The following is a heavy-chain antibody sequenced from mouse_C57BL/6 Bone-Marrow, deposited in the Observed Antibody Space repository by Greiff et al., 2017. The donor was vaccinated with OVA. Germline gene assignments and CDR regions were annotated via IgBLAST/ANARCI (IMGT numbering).Heavy chain of an antibody. CDR2: IYPSDSET. V-gene: IGHV1-61*01. D-gene: IGHD2-2*01. CDR1: GYTFTSYW. CDR3: AVMVTTGFAY. J-gene: IGHJ3*01. Sequence: VQLQQPGAELVRPGSSVNLSCKASGYTFTSYWMDWVQQRPGQGLEWIGNIYPSDSETHYNQKFKDKATLTVDKSSSTAYMQLSSLTSEDSAVYYCAVMVTTGFAYWGQGTLVTVSA.